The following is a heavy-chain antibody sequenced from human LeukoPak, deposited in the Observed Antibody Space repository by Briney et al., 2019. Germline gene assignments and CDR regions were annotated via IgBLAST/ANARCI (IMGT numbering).Heavy chain of an antibody. CDR3: ARVNSSSWYYFDY. D-gene: IGHD6-13*01. Sequence: SETLSLTCTVSGYSISSGYYWGWIRQPPGKGREWSGSIYHSGTTYYTPSLKSRVTISVDTSKNQFSLKLSSVTAADTAVYYCARVNSSSWYYFDYWGQGTLVTVFS. J-gene: IGHJ4*02. CDR1: GYSISSGYY. CDR2: IYHSGTT. V-gene: IGHV4-38-2*02.